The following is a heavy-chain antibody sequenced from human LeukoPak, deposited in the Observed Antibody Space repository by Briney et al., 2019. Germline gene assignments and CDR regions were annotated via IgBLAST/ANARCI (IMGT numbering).Heavy chain of an antibody. CDR1: GFTFSNAW. D-gene: IGHD5-12*01. V-gene: IGHV3-15*01. CDR3: TTLIPRGYSGYEFRTPYYFDY. Sequence: GGSLRLSCAASGFTFSNAWMSWVRQAPGKGLEWVGRIKSKTDGGTTDYAAPVKGRFTISRDDSKNTLYLQMNSLKTEDTAVYYCTTLIPRGYSGYEFRTPYYFDYWGQGTLVTVSS. CDR2: IKSKTDGGTT. J-gene: IGHJ4*02.